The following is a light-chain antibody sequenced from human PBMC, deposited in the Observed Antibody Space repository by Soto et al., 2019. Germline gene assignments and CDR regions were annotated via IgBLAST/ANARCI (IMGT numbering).Light chain of an antibody. V-gene: IGLV2-14*03. CDR1: GSDVGGYNF. Sequence: QSALTQPASVSGSPGQSITISCTGTGSDVGGYNFVSWYQQHPGKAPKLMIYDVNIRSSGVSNRFSGSKSGNTASLTISGLQAEDAADYYCCSYSSSSTRVIFGGGTKVTVL. J-gene: IGLJ2*01. CDR2: DVN. CDR3: CSYSSSSTRVI.